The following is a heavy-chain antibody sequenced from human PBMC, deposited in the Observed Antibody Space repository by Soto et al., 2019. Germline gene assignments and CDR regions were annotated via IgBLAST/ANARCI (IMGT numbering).Heavy chain of an antibody. CDR3: ARGTTISTYRDYYFES. CDR1: AKGFNTHW. Sequence: ESLTMSCRHSAKGFNTHWIAWVRQVSGKGLEWMGIIYPDDSDTRYSPSFQGQVTISVDKSINTAYLQWSRLKASDTAIYYCARGTTISTYRDYYFESWGQGTVVTVYS. D-gene: IGHD4-4*01. CDR2: IYPDDSDT. V-gene: IGHV5-51*01. J-gene: IGHJ1*01.